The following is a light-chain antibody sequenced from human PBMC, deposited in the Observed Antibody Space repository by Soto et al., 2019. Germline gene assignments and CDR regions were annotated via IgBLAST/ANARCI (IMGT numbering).Light chain of an antibody. CDR1: QMFGPNY. V-gene: IGKV3-20*01. CDR3: QQYGTSPWA. J-gene: IGKJ1*01. Sequence: EIVLTQFPGALSLSPGERATLSGRASQMFGPNYVAGYQQKPGQAPRVIIYAASNRASGIPDRFSGSGSESDFTLTISRLEPEDFAVYYCQQYGTSPWAFGQGTKVEIK. CDR2: AAS.